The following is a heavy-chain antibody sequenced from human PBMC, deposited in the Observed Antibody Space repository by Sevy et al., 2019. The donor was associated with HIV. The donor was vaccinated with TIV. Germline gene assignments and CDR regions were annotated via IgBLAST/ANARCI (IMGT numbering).Heavy chain of an antibody. V-gene: IGHV3-30*18. D-gene: IGHD6-13*01. J-gene: IGHJ4*02. CDR3: AKAARIAAAGTSYFDY. CDR2: ISYDGSNK. Sequence: GGSLRLSCAASGFTFSSYGMHWVRQAPGKGLEWVAVISYDGSNKYYADSVKGRFTISRDNSKNTLYLQMNSLSAEDTAVYYCAKAARIAAAGTSYFDYWGQGTLVTVSS. CDR1: GFTFSSYG.